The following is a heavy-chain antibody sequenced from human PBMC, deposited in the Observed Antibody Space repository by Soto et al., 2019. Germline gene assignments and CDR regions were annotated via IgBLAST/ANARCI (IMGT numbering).Heavy chain of an antibody. V-gene: IGHV3-30*18. CDR3: AKDQGGGSYYGIDY. J-gene: IGHJ4*02. D-gene: IGHD1-26*01. Sequence: GESLKISCAASGFTFSSYGMHWVRQAPGKGLEWVAVISYDGSNKYYADSVKGRFTISRDNSKNTLYLQMNSLRAEDTAVYYCAKDQGGGSYYGIDYWGQGTLVTVSS. CDR2: ISYDGSNK. CDR1: GFTFSSYG.